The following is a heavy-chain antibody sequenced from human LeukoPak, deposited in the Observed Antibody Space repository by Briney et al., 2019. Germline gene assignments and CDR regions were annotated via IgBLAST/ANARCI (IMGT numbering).Heavy chain of an antibody. CDR3: ARMVYCSSISCSYYYYYMDV. CDR2: IDPSGGST. D-gene: IGHD2-2*01. J-gene: IGHJ6*03. V-gene: IGHV1-46*01. Sequence: ASVKVSCKATGYTFTSYYMHWVRQPPGQGLEWLGIIDPSGGSTRYAQKFQGRVTMTRDTSTRTVYMELSSLRSEDTAVYYCARMVYCSSISCSYYYYYMDVWGKGTTVTVSS. CDR1: GYTFTSYY.